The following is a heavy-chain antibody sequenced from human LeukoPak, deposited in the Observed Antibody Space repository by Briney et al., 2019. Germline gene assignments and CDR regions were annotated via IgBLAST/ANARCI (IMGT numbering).Heavy chain of an antibody. CDR1: GYTLTELS. CDR2: FDPEDGET. D-gene: IGHD6-13*01. CDR3: ATLRPSIAAAVTGLTG. V-gene: IGHV1-24*01. Sequence: ASVKVSCEVSGYTLTELSMHWVRQAPGKGLEWMGGFDPEDGETIYAQKFQGRVTMTEDTSTDTAYMELSSLRSEDTAVYYCATLRPSIAAAVTGLTGWGQGTLVTVSS. J-gene: IGHJ4*02.